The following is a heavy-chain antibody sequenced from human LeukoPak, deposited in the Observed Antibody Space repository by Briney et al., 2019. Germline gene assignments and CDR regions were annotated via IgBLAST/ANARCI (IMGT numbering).Heavy chain of an antibody. CDR3: ARRVFGSGSGYYY. D-gene: IGHD3-22*01. J-gene: IGHJ4*02. CDR1: GFTFSSYA. Sequence: GGSLRLSCAASGFTFSSYAMSWVRQAPGKGLEWVSAISGSGGSTYYADSVKGRFTISRDNAKNSLYLQMSSLRAEDTAVYYCARRVFGSGSGYYYWGQGALVTVSS. CDR2: ISGSGGST. V-gene: IGHV3-23*01.